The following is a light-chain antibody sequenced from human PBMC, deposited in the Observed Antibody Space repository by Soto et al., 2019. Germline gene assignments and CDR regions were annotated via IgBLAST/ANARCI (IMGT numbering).Light chain of an antibody. V-gene: IGKV2-30*01. CDR2: GVS. CDR3: MQGRHWPIT. Sequence: DVVMTQSPLSLPVTLGQPASISCRSSQSLVYNEGNTYLNWFHQRPGQSPRRLSYGVSNRDSGVLDRFRGSGTGTDFTLRSSRVEDEDVGVYYCMQGRHWPITFGQGTRLEIK. J-gene: IGKJ5*01. CDR1: QSLVYNEGNTY.